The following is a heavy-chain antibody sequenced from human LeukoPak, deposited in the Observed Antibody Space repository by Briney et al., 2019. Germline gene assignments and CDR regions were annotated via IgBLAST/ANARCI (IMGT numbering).Heavy chain of an antibody. CDR3: ARRYHWFDP. J-gene: IGHJ5*02. CDR1: GGSFSGYY. Sequence: SETLSLTCAVYGGSFSGYYWSWIRQPPGKGLEWIGEINHSGSTNYNPSLQSRGTISVDTSKTQFSLKLSSVTAADTAVYYCARRYHWFDPWGQGTLVTVSS. CDR2: INHSGST. D-gene: IGHD3-16*02. V-gene: IGHV4-34*01.